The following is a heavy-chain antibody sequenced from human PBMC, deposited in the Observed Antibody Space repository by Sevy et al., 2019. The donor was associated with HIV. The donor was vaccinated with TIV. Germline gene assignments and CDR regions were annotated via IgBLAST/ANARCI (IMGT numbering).Heavy chain of an antibody. CDR2: FDPEDGET. Sequence: ASVKVSCKVSGYTLTELSMHWVRQAPGKGLEWMGGFDPEDGETIYAQKFQGRVTMTEDTSTDTAYMELSSLRSEDTAAYYCATDLGGYYCFVYWGQGTLVTLSS. J-gene: IGHJ4*02. D-gene: IGHD3-22*01. CDR1: GYTLTELS. V-gene: IGHV1-24*01. CDR3: ATDLGGYYCFVY.